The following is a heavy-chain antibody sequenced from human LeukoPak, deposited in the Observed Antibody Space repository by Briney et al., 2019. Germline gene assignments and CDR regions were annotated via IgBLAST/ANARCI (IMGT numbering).Heavy chain of an antibody. CDR3: ARSQSSRLLWFGELMGGAFDI. D-gene: IGHD3-10*01. Sequence: ASVKVSCTASGYTFTSYDINWVRQATGQGLEWMGWMNPNSGNTGYAQKFQGRVTMTRNTSISTAYMELSSLRSEDTAVYYCARSQSSRLLWFGELMGGAFDIWGQGTMVTVSS. V-gene: IGHV1-8*01. J-gene: IGHJ3*02. CDR2: MNPNSGNT. CDR1: GYTFTSYD.